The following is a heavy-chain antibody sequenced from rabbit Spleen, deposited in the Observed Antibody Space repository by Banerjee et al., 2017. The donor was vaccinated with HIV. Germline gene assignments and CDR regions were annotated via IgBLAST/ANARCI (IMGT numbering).Heavy chain of an antibody. CDR2: IDAGSSGFT. Sequence: QSLEESGGDLVKPGASLTLTCTASGVSFTNNNYMCWVRQAPGKGLEWIACIDAGSSGFTYFASWAKGRFTISKTSSTTVTLQMTSLTAADTATYFCARDSGSSFSSYGMDLWGQGTLVTVS. J-gene: IGHJ3*01. D-gene: IGHD8-1*01. CDR1: GVSFTNNNY. V-gene: IGHV1S40*01. CDR3: ARDSGSSFSSYGMDL.